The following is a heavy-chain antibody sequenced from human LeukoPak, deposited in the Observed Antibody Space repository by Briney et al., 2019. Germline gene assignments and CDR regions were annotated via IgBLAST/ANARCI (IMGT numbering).Heavy chain of an antibody. V-gene: IGHV3-74*01. CDR3: ARSTVLRYLFGYFDY. J-gene: IGHJ4*02. Sequence: GVSLRLSCAASGFTFSSYWMHWVRQGPGKGLVWVSRIYSDGSRTTYADSVKGRFTISGDNAKNKLYLQMNSLRAEDTAVYYCARSTVLRYLFGYFDYWGQGTLVTVSS. CDR1: GFTFSSYW. D-gene: IGHD3-9*01. CDR2: IYSDGSRT.